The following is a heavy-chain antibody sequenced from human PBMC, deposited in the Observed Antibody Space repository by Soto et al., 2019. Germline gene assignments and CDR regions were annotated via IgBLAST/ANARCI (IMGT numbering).Heavy chain of an antibody. D-gene: IGHD3-9*01. CDR1: GFTFSSYA. J-gene: IGHJ6*03. CDR3: AKGVMVYQNVLRYFDWLSPEYYYYYLDF. V-gene: IGHV3-23*01. CDR2: ISGSGGST. Sequence: PGGSLRLSCAASGFTFSSYAMSWVRQAPGKGLEWVSAISGSGGSTYYADSVKGRFTISRDNSKNTLYLQMNSLRAEDTAVYYCAKGVMVYQNVLRYFDWLSPEYYYYYLDFSGKGSSVIVSS.